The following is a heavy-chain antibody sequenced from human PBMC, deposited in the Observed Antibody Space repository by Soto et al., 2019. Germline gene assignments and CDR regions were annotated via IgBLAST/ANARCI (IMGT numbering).Heavy chain of an antibody. CDR1: GYTFTSYD. CDR3: ARGVAGPMAFAI. CDR2: MNPNSGNT. Sequence: ASVKVSCKASGYTFTSYDINWVRQATGQGLEWMGWMNPNSGNTGYAQKFQGRVTMTRNTSISTAYMELSSLRSEDTAAYYCARGVAGPMAFAIWGQGTMVTVSS. J-gene: IGHJ3*02. V-gene: IGHV1-8*01.